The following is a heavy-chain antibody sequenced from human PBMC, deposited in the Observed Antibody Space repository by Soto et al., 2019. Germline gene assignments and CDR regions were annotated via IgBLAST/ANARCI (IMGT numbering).Heavy chain of an antibody. D-gene: IGHD4-4*01. CDR2: IWYDGSNK. J-gene: IGHJ6*02. Sequence: QVQLVESGGGVVQPGRSLRLSCAASGFTFSSYGMHWVRQAPGKGLEWVAVIWYDGSNKYYADSVKGRFTISRDNSKNTLYLQMNRLRAEDTAVYYCARDLTPTDPYYYYGMDVWGQGTTVTVSS. CDR3: ARDLTPTDPYYYYGMDV. CDR1: GFTFSSYG. V-gene: IGHV3-33*01.